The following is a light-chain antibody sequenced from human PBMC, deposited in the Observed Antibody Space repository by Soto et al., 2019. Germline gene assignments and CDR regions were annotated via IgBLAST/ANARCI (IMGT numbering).Light chain of an antibody. CDR2: GVS. J-gene: IGKJ1*01. V-gene: IGKV3-15*01. CDR3: QQYNKWPPWT. CDR1: QSVRTY. Sequence: EIVVTQSPATLSVSPGERATLSCRASQSVRTYLAWYQHRPGQAPRLVIYGVSTRANGIPARFSGNGSGTEFTLTISSLESEDFAVYHCQQYNKWPPWTFGQGTKVDNK.